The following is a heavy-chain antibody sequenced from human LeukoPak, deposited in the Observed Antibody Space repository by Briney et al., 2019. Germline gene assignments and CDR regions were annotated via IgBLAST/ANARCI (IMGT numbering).Heavy chain of an antibody. CDR2: INHSGST. CDR1: GGSFSGYY. J-gene: IGHJ4*02. V-gene: IGHV4-34*01. CDR3: ARGRPMVVTAIPSFGY. Sequence: PSETLSLTCAVYGGSFSGYYWSWIRQPPGKGLEWIGEINHSGSTNYNPSLKSRVTISVDTSKNQFSLKLSSVTAADTAVYYCARGRPMVVTAIPSFGYWGREPWSPSPQ. D-gene: IGHD2-21*02.